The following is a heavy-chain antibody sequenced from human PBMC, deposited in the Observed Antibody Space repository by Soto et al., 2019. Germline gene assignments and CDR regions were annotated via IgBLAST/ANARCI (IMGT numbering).Heavy chain of an antibody. J-gene: IGHJ4*02. CDR2: IDLSGTTT. CDR1: GFSFRDYS. V-gene: IGHV3-23*03. Sequence: PGGSLRLSCAAYGFSFRDYSMNWVRQAPGKGLEWVAFIDLSGTTTYYRDSVTGRFTIFKDKSMNTVYLQMDRLTVEDAAVYYCTKDRVPDGIYSFDYWGQGALVTVSS. CDR3: TKDRVPDGIYSFDY. D-gene: IGHD2-15*01.